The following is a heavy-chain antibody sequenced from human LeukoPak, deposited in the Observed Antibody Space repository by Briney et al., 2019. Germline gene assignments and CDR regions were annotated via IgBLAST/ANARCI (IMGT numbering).Heavy chain of an antibody. CDR3: ARDSLCPAYSGTYCYYFDY. V-gene: IGHV4-39*07. J-gene: IGHJ4*02. CDR2: NYYSGST. D-gene: IGHD1-26*01. CDR1: GGSISSSSYY. Sequence: SETLSLTCTVSGGSISSSSYYWGWIRQPPGKGLEWIGSNYYSGSTYYNPSLKSRVTISLDTSKKQFSLKLSSVTAADTAVYYCARDSLCPAYSGTYCYYFDYWGQGTLVTVSS.